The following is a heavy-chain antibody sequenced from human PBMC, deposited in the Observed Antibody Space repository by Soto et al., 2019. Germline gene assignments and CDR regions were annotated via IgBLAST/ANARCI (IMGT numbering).Heavy chain of an antibody. J-gene: IGHJ6*03. Sequence: QDQLVQSGVEVKKPGASVMVSCKASGYSFTNYGITWVRQAPGQGFEWMGWISAYNGNTKYAQKLQGRVTMTTDASTSTAYLELRSLTSDDTAVYYCARDRGVAPPVAGNTHYYYYMDVWGKGTTVTVSS. CDR3: ARDRGVAPPVAGNTHYYYYMDV. CDR2: ISAYNGNT. V-gene: IGHV1-18*01. D-gene: IGHD6-19*01. CDR1: GYSFTNYG.